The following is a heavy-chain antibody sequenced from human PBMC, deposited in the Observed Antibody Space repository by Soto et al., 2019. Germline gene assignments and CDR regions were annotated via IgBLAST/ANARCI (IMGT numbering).Heavy chain of an antibody. V-gene: IGHV1-18*01. CDR2: ISAYNGNT. D-gene: IGHD3-16*02. CDR3: ARKSYRVTVRPDDALDI. Sequence: ASVKVSCKASGYTFTSYGISWVRQAPGQGLEWMGWISAYNGNTNYAQKLQGRVTMTTDTSTSTAYMELRSLRSDDTAVYYCARKSYRVTVRPDDALDIWGQGTMVTVSS. CDR1: GYTFTSYG. J-gene: IGHJ3*02.